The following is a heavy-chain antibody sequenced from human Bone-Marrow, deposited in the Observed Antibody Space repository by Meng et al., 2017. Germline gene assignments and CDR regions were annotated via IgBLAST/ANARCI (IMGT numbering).Heavy chain of an antibody. CDR3: ARDEDISAAGKLVGDY. D-gene: IGHD6-13*01. Sequence: SVNVSCKASVYTFTGYYIHWLRQAPGQGLEWMGWINPNSGGTNYAQKFQGRVTMTRDTSISTAYMELSRLRSDDAAVYDCARDEDISAAGKLVGDYWGQGTLVTVSS. V-gene: IGHV1-2*02. CDR1: VYTFTGYY. CDR2: INPNSGGT. J-gene: IGHJ4*02.